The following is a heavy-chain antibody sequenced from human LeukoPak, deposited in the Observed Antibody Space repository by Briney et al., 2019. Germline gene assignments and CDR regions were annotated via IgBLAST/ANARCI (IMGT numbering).Heavy chain of an antibody. J-gene: IGHJ3*02. CDR1: GFTFSSYA. V-gene: IGHV3-30-3*01. D-gene: IGHD3-10*01. CDR2: ISYDGSNK. Sequence: GGSLRLSCAASGFTFSSYAMHWVRQAPGKGLEWEAVISYDGSNKYYADSVKGRFTISRDNSKNTLYLQMNSLRAEDTAVYYCARAAGITMVRGVIAPSAFDIWGQGTMVTVSS. CDR3: ARAAGITMVRGVIAPSAFDI.